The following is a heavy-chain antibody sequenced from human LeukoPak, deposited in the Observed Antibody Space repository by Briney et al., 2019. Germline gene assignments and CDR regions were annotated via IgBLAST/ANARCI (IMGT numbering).Heavy chain of an antibody. J-gene: IGHJ4*02. Sequence: GGSLRLSCAASGFTFSSYGMHWVRQAPGKGLEWVAFIRYDGSNKYYADSVKGRFTISRDNSKNTLYLQMNSLRAEDTAVYYCARGDLEYNWNDYWGQGTLVTVSS. CDR2: IRYDGSNK. CDR1: GFTFSSYG. CDR3: ARGDLEYNWNDY. V-gene: IGHV3-30*02. D-gene: IGHD1-1*01.